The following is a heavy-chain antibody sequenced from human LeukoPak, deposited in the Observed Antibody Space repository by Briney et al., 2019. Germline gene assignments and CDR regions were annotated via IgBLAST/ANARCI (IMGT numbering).Heavy chain of an antibody. J-gene: IGHJ3*02. Sequence: GGSLRLSCAASGFTFSSYAMHWVRQAPGKGLEWVAVISYDGSNKYYADSVKGRFTISRDNSKNTLYLQMNSLRAEDTAVYYCARAKRGTAMSAFDIWGQGTMVTVSS. D-gene: IGHD5-18*01. CDR2: ISYDGSNK. V-gene: IGHV3-30-3*01. CDR1: GFTFSSYA. CDR3: ARAKRGTAMSAFDI.